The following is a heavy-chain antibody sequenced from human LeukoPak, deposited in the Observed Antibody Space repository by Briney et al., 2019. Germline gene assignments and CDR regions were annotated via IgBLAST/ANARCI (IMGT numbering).Heavy chain of an antibody. V-gene: IGHV3-21*06. D-gene: IGHD5-12*01. CDR3: AREGNSGYDYES. CDR2: ISSSSSYI. CDR1: GFTFSNYK. J-gene: IGHJ4*02. Sequence: GGSLRLSCAASGFTFSNYKMDWVRQAPGMGLEWVSSISSSSSYIYYAGSVMGRFTISRDNAKNSRYLQMNSLRAEDTAVYYCAREGNSGYDYESWGQGTLVTVSS.